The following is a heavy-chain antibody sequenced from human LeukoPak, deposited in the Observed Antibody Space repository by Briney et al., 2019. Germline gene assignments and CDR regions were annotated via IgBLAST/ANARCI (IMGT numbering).Heavy chain of an antibody. V-gene: IGHV4-34*01. Sequence: PSETLSLTCAIYGGSFSGYYWSWIRQPPGKGLEWIGEINHGGSTNYNPSLKSRVTISIDTSKNQFSLKLSSVTAADTAVYYCARGSTYYESSGQVPFDYWGQGTLVTVSS. CDR3: ARGSTYYESSGQVPFDY. D-gene: IGHD3-22*01. CDR2: INHGGST. J-gene: IGHJ4*02. CDR1: GGSFSGYY.